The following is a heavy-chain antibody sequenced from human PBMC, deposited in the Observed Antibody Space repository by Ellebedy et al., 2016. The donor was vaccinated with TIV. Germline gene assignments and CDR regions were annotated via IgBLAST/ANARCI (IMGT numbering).Heavy chain of an antibody. CDR1: GFTFSSYA. D-gene: IGHD6-19*01. CDR3: VITGTSGWLRGY. CDR2: ISGSGGST. V-gene: IGHV3-23*01. J-gene: IGHJ4*02. Sequence: GESLKISXAASGFTFSSYAMSWVRQAPGKGLEWVSAISGSGGSTYYADSVEGRFTISRDNYKNTLYVQMNSLRVDDTAVYYCVITGTSGWLRGYWGQGTLATVSS.